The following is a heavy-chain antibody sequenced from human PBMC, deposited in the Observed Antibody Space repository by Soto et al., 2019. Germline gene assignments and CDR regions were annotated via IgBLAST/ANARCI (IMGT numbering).Heavy chain of an antibody. CDR3: XXXXXXXXXYIDY. CDR1: GXXXXXXX. CDR2: IFYTGST. V-gene: IGHV4-59*01. Sequence: QVQLQESGPGLVKPSETLSLTCTVSGXXXXXXXXXWIRQXPGKXLEFLGYIFYTGSTNYNPSLKSRXXXXXXXXXXXXXXXXXXXXXXXXXXXXXXXXXXXXXXYIDYWGQGTLVTVSS. J-gene: IGHJ4*02.